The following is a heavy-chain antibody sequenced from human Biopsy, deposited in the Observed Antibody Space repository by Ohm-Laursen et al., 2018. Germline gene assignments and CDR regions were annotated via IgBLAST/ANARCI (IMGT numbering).Heavy chain of an antibody. D-gene: IGHD5-12*01. J-gene: IGHJ6*02. CDR3: ARVAGGYAYYYGMDV. CDR2: IYYDGIT. CDR1: GYSVTNDYY. V-gene: IGHV4-38-2*02. Sequence: GTLSLTCTVSGYSVTNDYYWGWIRQPPGKGLEWIGNIYYDGITYYNPSLKSRVAMSVDTSKNQFSLKLASVTAADTAVYYCARVAGGYAYYYGMDVWGQGTTVIVSS.